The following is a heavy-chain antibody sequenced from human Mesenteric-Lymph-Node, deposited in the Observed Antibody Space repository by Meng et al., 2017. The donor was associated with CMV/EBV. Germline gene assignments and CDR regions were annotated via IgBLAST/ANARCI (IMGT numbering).Heavy chain of an antibody. CDR2: IYSGGSST. Sequence: GESLKISCAASGFTFSSYAMSWVRQAPGKGLEWVSVIYSGGSSTYYADSVKGRFTISRDNSKNTLYLQMNSLRADDTAVYYCAKDNAVVYFDYWGQGTLVTVSS. CDR3: AKDNAVVYFDY. J-gene: IGHJ4*02. CDR1: GFTFSSYA. V-gene: IGHV3-23*03.